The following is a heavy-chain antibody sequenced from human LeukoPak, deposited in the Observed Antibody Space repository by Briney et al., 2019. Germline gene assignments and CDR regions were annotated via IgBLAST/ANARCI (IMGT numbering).Heavy chain of an antibody. CDR3: AGGYCSSTTCPFDY. J-gene: IGHJ4*02. V-gene: IGHV1-2*02. CDR1: GYTFTGYY. Sequence: ASVKVSCKASGYTFTGYYMHWVRQAPGQGLEWMGWINPNSGGTNYAQNFRGRVTMTRDTSISTAFMELSRLRSDDTAVYYCAGGYCSSTTCPFDYWGQGTLVTVSS. CDR2: INPNSGGT. D-gene: IGHD2-2*01.